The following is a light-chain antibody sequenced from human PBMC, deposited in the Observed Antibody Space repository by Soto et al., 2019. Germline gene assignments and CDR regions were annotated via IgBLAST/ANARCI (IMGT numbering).Light chain of an antibody. Sequence: AIQLTQSPSSLSASVGDRVTITCRASQGISSALAWYQQKPGKAPKLLIYDASSLESGVPSRFSGSGSGTDFTLTISSLQTEDFATYYCQQFNNYPLTFGTGTKVDIK. J-gene: IGKJ3*01. CDR1: QGISSA. V-gene: IGKV1D-13*01. CDR3: QQFNNYPLT. CDR2: DAS.